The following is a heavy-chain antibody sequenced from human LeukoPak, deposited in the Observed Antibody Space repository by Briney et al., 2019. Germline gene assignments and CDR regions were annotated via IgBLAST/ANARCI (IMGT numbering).Heavy chain of an antibody. V-gene: IGHV4-59*01. CDR3: ARDYYDSSGYYYAL. CDR1: GGSISIYY. Sequence: SETLSFTCIVSGGSISIYYWSWIRQPPGKGLEWIGYISNNGSTNYNPSLKSRVTISIDTSKKQFSLKLSSVTVADTAVYYCARDYYDSSGYYYALWGQGTLVTVSS. CDR2: ISNNGST. J-gene: IGHJ4*02. D-gene: IGHD3-22*01.